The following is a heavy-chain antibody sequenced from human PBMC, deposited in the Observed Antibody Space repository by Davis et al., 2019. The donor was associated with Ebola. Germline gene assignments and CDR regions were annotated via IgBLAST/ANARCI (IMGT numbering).Heavy chain of an antibody. CDR3: TVYNWRYWFDP. V-gene: IGHV1-2*06. CDR2: INPNSGGT. CDR1: GYTFTSHG. Sequence: ASVKVSCKASGYTFTSHGISWVRQAPGQGLEWMGRINPNSGGTNYAQKFQGRVTMTRDTAISTAYMELSGLRSDDTAVYYCTVYNWRYWFDPWGQGTLVTVSA. J-gene: IGHJ5*02. D-gene: IGHD1-20*01.